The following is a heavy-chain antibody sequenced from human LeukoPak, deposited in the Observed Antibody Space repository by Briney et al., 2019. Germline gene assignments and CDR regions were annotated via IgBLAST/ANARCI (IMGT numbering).Heavy chain of an antibody. CDR3: ARHSDYYDAFDI. CDR1: GGSISSYY. V-gene: IGHV4-59*08. J-gene: IGHJ3*02. Sequence: SETLSLTCTVSGGSISSYYWSWIRQPPGKGLEWIGYIYYGGSTNYNPSLKSRVTISVDTSKNQFSLKLSSVTAADTAVYYCARHSDYYDAFDIWGQGTMVTVSS. D-gene: IGHD3-10*01. CDR2: IYYGGST.